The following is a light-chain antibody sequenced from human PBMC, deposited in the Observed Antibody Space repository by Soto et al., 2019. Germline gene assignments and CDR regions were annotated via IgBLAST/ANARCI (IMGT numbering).Light chain of an antibody. V-gene: IGKV1-12*01. J-gene: IGKJ5*01. CDR1: QGIYTW. Sequence: DIQMTQSPSSVSASEGDRVTITCRASQGIYTWLAWYQQKPGEAPKLLIHSASTLQTGVPSRFSGGGSGTDFSLTISGLQPEDSATYYCQQANTSPFTFGQGTRLEI. CDR2: SAS. CDR3: QQANTSPFT.